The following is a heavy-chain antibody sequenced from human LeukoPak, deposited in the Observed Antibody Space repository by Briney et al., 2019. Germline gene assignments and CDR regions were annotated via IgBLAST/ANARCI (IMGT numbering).Heavy chain of an antibody. CDR3: ARKRLTMIGFDP. CDR1: GYTFTSYD. Sequence: ASVKVSCKASGYTFTSYDINWVRQATGRGLEWMGWMNPNSGNTGYAQKFQGRVTITRNTSISTAYMELSRLRSDDTAVYYCARKRLTMIGFDPWGQGTLVTVSS. D-gene: IGHD3-22*01. CDR2: MNPNSGNT. J-gene: IGHJ5*02. V-gene: IGHV1-8*03.